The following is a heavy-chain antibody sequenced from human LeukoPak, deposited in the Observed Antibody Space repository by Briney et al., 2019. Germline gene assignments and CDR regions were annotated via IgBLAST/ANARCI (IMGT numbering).Heavy chain of an antibody. CDR1: GGSFSGYY. Sequence: PSETLSLTCAVYGGSFSGYYWSWIRQPPGKGLEWIGEINRSGSTNYNPSLKSRVTISVDTFKNQFSLKLSSVTAADTAVYYCARTGRGVSFDPWGQGTLVTVSS. V-gene: IGHV4-34*01. D-gene: IGHD1-1*01. J-gene: IGHJ5*02. CDR2: INRSGST. CDR3: ARTGRGVSFDP.